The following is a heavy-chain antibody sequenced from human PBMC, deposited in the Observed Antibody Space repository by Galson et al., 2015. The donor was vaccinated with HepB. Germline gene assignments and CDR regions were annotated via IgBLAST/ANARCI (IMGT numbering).Heavy chain of an antibody. CDR3: ARGRVYYDSRGAWFDP. CDR1: GGSFSGYY. D-gene: IGHD3-22*01. V-gene: IGHV4-34*01. CDR2: INHSGST. Sequence: LSLTCAVYGGSFSGYYWSWIRQPPGKGLEWIGEINHSGSTNYNPSLKSRVTISVDTSKNQFSLKLSSVTAADTAVYYCARGRVYYDSRGAWFDPWGQGTLVTVSS. J-gene: IGHJ5*02.